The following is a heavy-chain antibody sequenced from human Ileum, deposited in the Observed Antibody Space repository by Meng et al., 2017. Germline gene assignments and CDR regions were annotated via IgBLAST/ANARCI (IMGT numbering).Heavy chain of an antibody. CDR2: ITDSGLTT. Sequence: GESLKISCEASRFPFSSFEMNWVRQAPGKGLECVSFITDSGLTTNYADPVKGRFTISRDNSQNTVSLQMSSLTAEDTALYYCAGAGGVSPKYFDSWGQGTLVTVSS. J-gene: IGHJ4*02. CDR1: RFPFSSFE. D-gene: IGHD5/OR15-5a*01. V-gene: IGHV3-23*01. CDR3: AGAGGVSPKYFDS.